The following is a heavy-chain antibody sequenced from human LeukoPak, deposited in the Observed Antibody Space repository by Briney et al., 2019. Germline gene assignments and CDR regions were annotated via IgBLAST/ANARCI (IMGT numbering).Heavy chain of an antibody. CDR1: GDSIRSGRYY. J-gene: IGHJ6*03. D-gene: IGHD5/OR15-5a*01. V-gene: IGHV4-30-4*02. CDR3: ATMPNIRVSPPFHYFLYLYG. CDR2: IFFSGSS. Sequence: SETLSLTCTVSGDSIRSGRYYLIWIRQAPGQGLECIGHIFFSGSSYSNPFLMRRPTISADASKSQYLHILTSVNVADAAVYYCATMPNIRVSPPFHYFLYLYGWGKGTTVTVSS.